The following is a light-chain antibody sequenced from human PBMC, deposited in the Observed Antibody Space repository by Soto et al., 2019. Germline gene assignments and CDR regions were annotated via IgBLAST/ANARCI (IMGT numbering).Light chain of an antibody. CDR2: GNR. Sequence: QSVLTQPPSVSGAPGQRVTISCPGNNSNLGAGYDVHWYQQLPGAAPKLVIFGNRNRPSGVPERFSGSKSGTSASLAITGLQAEDEADYFCQAYDYSLTASVFGGGTKLTVL. J-gene: IGLJ3*02. CDR3: QAYDYSLTASV. CDR1: NSNLGAGYD. V-gene: IGLV1-40*01.